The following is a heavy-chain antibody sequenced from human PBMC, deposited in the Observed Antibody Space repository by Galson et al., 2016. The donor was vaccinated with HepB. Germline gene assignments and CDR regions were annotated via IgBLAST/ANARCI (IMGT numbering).Heavy chain of an antibody. V-gene: IGHV3-23*01. J-gene: IGHJ6*03. CDR2: LSGSGRGT. D-gene: IGHD4-11*01. Sequence: SLRLSCAASGFPTFTNFAMSWVRQAPGKGLEWVSTLSGSGRGTFYADSVKGRFTISRDHSKNTLYLDMNSLRAEDTALYYCAKNRGSDYKNYYMNVWGKGPTFTGTS. CDR1: GFPTFTNFA. CDR3: AKNRGSDYKNYYMNV.